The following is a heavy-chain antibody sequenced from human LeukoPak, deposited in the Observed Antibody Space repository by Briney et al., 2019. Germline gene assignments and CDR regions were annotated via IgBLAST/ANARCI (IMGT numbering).Heavy chain of an antibody. Sequence: GGSLRLSCAVSGITLSNYAMSWVRQAPGKGLEWVSAISGSGGSTYYADSVKGRFTISRDNSKNTLYLQMNSLRAEDTAVYYCAKSSEVPPLLTMIVVVRPYYFDYWGQGTLVTVSS. CDR3: AKSSEVPPLLTMIVVVRPYYFDY. V-gene: IGHV3-23*01. J-gene: IGHJ4*02. CDR2: ISGSGGST. D-gene: IGHD3-22*01. CDR1: GITLSNYA.